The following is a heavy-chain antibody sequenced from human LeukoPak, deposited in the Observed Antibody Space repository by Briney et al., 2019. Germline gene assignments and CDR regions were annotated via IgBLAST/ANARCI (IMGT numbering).Heavy chain of an antibody. CDR1: GYTFTSYG. CDR3: ARDGSSSGWFDP. CDR2: INPSGGST. Sequence: EASVKVSCKASGYTFTSYGIHWVRQAPGQGLEWMGIINPSGGSTVYAQKFQGRVTMTRDMSTSTVYMELSSLRSEDTAVYHCARDGSSSGWFDPWGQGTLVTVSS. J-gene: IGHJ5*02. D-gene: IGHD6-6*01. V-gene: IGHV1-46*01.